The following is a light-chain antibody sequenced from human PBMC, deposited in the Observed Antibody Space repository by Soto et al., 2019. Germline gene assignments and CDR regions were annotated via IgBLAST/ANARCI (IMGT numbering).Light chain of an antibody. CDR2: DAS. CDR3: QQRSVWPST. CDR1: QSVSSY. Sequence: EIVLTQSPATLSLSPGERAALSCRASQSVSSYLAWYQQKPGQAPRLLIYDASKRATGSPARFTGSGSGTAFTVTISGLEPEDFAVYSCQQRSVWPSTFGGGTKVEI. V-gene: IGKV3-11*01. J-gene: IGKJ4*01.